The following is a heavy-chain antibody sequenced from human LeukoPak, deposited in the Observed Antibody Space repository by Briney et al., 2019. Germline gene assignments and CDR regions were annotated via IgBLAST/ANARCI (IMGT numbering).Heavy chain of an antibody. J-gene: IGHJ4*02. CDR3: AIILTMTFFDD. CDR1: GGSISSTSYY. V-gene: IGHV4-39*01. Sequence: PSETLSLTCTVPGGSISSTSYYWGWIRQPPGKGLEWIGSIYYSGSTYYNPSLKSRVTLSVDLSKKQCSLKLSSVTAAEAAVHDCAIILTMTFFDDWGQGTLVTVSS. CDR2: IYYSGST. D-gene: IGHD4-17*01.